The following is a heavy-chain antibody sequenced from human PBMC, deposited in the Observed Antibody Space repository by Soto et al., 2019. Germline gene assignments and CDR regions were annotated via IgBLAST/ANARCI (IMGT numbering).Heavy chain of an antibody. CDR3: VKYEGSYYYYYGMDV. D-gene: IGHD1-26*01. V-gene: IGHV3-64D*08. J-gene: IGHJ6*02. Sequence: GGSLRRSCSASGFTFGSYAMHWVRQAPGKGLEYVSAISSNGGSTYYADSVKGRFTISRDNSKNTLYLQMSSLRAEDTAVYYCVKYEGSYYYYYGMDVWGQGTTVTVSS. CDR2: ISSNGGST. CDR1: GFTFGSYA.